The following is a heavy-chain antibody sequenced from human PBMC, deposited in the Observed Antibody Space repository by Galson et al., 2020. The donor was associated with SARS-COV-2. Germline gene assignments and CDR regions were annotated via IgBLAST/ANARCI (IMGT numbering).Heavy chain of an antibody. CDR2: ISAYNGNT. J-gene: IGHJ3*02. Sequence: ASVKVSCKASGYTFTSYGISWVRQAPGQGLEWMGWISAYNGNTNYAQKLQGRVTMTTDTSTSTAYMELRSLRSDDTAVYYCARDSTYYDFWSGYWDAFDIWGQGTMVTVSS. D-gene: IGHD3-3*01. CDR1: GYTFTSYG. V-gene: IGHV1-18*04. CDR3: ARDSTYYDFWSGYWDAFDI.